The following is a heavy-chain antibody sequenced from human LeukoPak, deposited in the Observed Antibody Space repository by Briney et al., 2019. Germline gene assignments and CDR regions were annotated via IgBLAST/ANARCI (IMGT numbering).Heavy chain of an antibody. CDR3: ARDQEWLLFDY. V-gene: IGHV3-11*01. J-gene: IGHJ4*02. CDR1: GFTFDDYA. D-gene: IGHD3-3*01. Sequence: GRSLRLSCAASGFTFDDYAMHWVRQAPGKGLEWVSYISSSGSTIYYADSVKGRFTISRDNAKNSLYLQMNSLRAEDTAVYYCARDQEWLLFDYWGQGTLVTVSS. CDR2: ISSSGSTI.